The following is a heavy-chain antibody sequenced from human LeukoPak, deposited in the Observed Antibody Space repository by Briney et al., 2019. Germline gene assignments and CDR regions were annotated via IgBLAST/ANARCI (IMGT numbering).Heavy chain of an antibody. CDR2: IKQDGSEK. CDR1: GFTFNNYW. V-gene: IGHV3-7*01. Sequence: GGSLRLSCAASGFTFNNYWMSWVRQAPGKGLEWVANIKQDGSEKYYVDSVKGRFTISRDNSKNTLYLQMGSLRAEDTAVYYCARGWLYPGQTDYWGQGTLVTVSS. CDR3: ARGWLYPGQTDY. D-gene: IGHD3-22*01. J-gene: IGHJ4*02.